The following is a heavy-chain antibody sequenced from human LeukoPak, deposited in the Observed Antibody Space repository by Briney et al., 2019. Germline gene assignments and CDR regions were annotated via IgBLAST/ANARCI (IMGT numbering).Heavy chain of an antibody. CDR3: ARDPYSSTWPYGMDV. D-gene: IGHD6-6*01. J-gene: IGHJ6*02. Sequence: PGGSLRLSCAASGFTFSSYAMSWVRQAPGKGLEWVANIKQDGSEEVYVDSVKGRFTISRDNAKNSLFLQMNTLRAEDTAVYYCARDPYSSTWPYGMDVWGQGTTVTVSS. V-gene: IGHV3-7*05. CDR1: GFTFSSYA. CDR2: IKQDGSEE.